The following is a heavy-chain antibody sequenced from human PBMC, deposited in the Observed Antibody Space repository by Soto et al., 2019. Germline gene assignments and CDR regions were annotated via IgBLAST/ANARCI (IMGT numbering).Heavy chain of an antibody. J-gene: IGHJ6*02. D-gene: IGHD6-19*01. CDR3: ARRFSVGMDV. V-gene: IGHV5-10-1*01. Sequence: GGSLKISCKGSGYSFTSYWISWVRQMPGKGLGGIGGIDPRYPHTNYSPSFKGHVTISADKSISTAYLQWSSLKASDTAMYYCARRFSVGMDVWGQGTTVTVSS. CDR1: GYSFTSYW. CDR2: IDPRYPHT.